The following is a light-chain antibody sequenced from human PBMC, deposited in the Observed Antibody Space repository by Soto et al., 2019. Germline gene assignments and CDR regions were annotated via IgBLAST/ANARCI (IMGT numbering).Light chain of an antibody. J-gene: IGLJ1*01. V-gene: IGLV2-14*01. CDR3: SSYISGSTPYV. CDR2: EVN. Sequence: QSALTQPASVSGSPGQSITISCTGTSSDVGGSKYVSWYQQHPGKAPKLMIYEVNNRPSGVSDRFSGSKSGNTASLTISGLQAEDEADYYCSSYISGSTPYVFGRGTKLTVL. CDR1: SSDVGGSKY.